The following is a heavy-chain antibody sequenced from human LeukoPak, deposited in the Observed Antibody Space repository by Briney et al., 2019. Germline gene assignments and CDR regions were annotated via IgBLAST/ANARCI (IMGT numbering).Heavy chain of an antibody. Sequence: ASVKVSCTASGYTFTSYAMHWVRQAPGQRLEWMGWINAGNGNTKYSQKFQGRVTITRDTSASTAYMELSSLRSEDTAVYYCASGRWSPIRDFWRTYYFDYWGQGTLVTVSS. J-gene: IGHJ4*02. D-gene: IGHD3-3*01. CDR3: ASGRWSPIRDFWRTYYFDY. CDR2: INAGNGNT. V-gene: IGHV1-3*01. CDR1: GYTFTSYA.